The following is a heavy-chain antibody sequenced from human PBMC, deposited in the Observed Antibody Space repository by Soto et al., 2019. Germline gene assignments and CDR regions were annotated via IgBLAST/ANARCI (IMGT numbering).Heavy chain of an antibody. Sequence: GGSLRLSCAASGFTFSSYGMHWVRQAPGKGLEWVAVISYDGSNKYYADSVKGRFTISRDNSKNTLYLQMNSLRAEDTAVYYCAKGLLYCSGGSCYENYYYYYGMDVWGQGTTVTAP. J-gene: IGHJ6*02. CDR2: ISYDGSNK. CDR3: AKGLLYCSGGSCYENYYYYYGMDV. CDR1: GFTFSSYG. D-gene: IGHD2-15*01. V-gene: IGHV3-30*18.